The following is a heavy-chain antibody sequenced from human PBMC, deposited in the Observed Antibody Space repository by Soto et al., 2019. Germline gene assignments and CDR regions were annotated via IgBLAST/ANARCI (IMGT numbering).Heavy chain of an antibody. CDR2: TNGNLGTG. D-gene: IGHD3-10*01. J-gene: IGHJ4*02. CDR3: ARRDSRGFFRYFDN. CDR1: GGTFSSYP. V-gene: IGHV1-69*06. Sequence: QVQLVQSGAEVKRPGSSVKVSCKASGGTFSSYPISWVRQAPGQGLEWMGGTNGNLGTGNYAQKFRGRLTITTDISTTTAYMELSSLTSEDTAVYDCARRDSRGFFRYFDNWGQGTLVTVSS.